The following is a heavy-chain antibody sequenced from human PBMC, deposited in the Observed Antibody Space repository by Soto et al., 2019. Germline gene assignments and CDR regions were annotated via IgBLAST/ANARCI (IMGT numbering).Heavy chain of an antibody. CDR1: GFTFSSYG. Sequence: QVQLVESGGGVVQPGRSLRLSCAASGFTFSSYGMHWVRQAPGKGLEWVAVIWYDGSNKYYADSVKGRFTISRDNSKNTLYLQMNSLRAEDTAVYYCARKWLFDDFDIWGQGSMVTV. D-gene: IGHD3-22*01. V-gene: IGHV3-33*01. J-gene: IGHJ3*02. CDR2: IWYDGSNK. CDR3: ARKWLFDDFDI.